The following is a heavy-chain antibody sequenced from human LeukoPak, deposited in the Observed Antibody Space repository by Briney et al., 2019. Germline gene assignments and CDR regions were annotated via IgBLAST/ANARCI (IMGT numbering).Heavy chain of an antibody. Sequence: ASVKVSCKASGYTFTSYGISWVRQAPGQGLEWMGWISAYNGNTNYAQKLQGRVTMTTDTSTSTAYMELRSLRSDDTAVYYCARDGGLDYGDYDVEVCYFDYWGQGTLVTVSS. CDR3: ARDGGLDYGDYDVEVCYFDY. CDR2: ISAYNGNT. D-gene: IGHD4-17*01. V-gene: IGHV1-18*01. J-gene: IGHJ4*02. CDR1: GYTFTSYG.